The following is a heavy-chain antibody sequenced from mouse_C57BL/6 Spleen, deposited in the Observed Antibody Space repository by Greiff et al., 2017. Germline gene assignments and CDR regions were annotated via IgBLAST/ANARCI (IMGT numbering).Heavy chain of an antibody. J-gene: IGHJ2*01. D-gene: IGHD1-1*01. CDR2: IDPNSGGT. CDR3: ARDYYYGSSYYFDY. CDR1: GYTFTSYW. V-gene: IGHV1-62-3*01. Sequence: QVQLQQPGAELVKPGASVKLSCKASGYTFTSYWMHWVKQRPGRGLEWIGRIDPNSGGTKYNEKFKSKATLTVDKPSSTAYMQLSSRTCKDSAVYFCARDYYYGSSYYFDYWGQGTTLTVSS.